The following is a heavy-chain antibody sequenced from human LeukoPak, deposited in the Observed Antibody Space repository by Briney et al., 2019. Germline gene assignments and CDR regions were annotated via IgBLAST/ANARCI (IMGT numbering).Heavy chain of an antibody. D-gene: IGHD1-26*01. CDR1: GYTFTSYG. CDR3: ARDQGQLLYTDYYFDY. J-gene: IGHJ4*02. Sequence: SVKVSCKASGYTFTSYGISWVRQAPGQGLEWMGGIIPIFGTANYAQKFQGRVTITADESTSTAYMELSSLRSEDTAVYYCARDQGQLLYTDYYFDYWGQGTLVTVSS. CDR2: IIPIFGTA. V-gene: IGHV1-69*13.